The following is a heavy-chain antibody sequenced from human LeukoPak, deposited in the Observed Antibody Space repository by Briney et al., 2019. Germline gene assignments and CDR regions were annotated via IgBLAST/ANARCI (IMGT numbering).Heavy chain of an antibody. J-gene: IGHJ4*02. V-gene: IGHV1-2*02. Sequence: ASVKVTCTASGYTFTGYYMHWVRRAPGQGLEWMGWINPNSGGTNYAQKFQGRVTMTRETSISTAYMELSRLRSDDTAVYYCTRLRRDGDIDDYWGQGTLVTVSS. D-gene: IGHD5-24*01. CDR2: INPNSGGT. CDR3: TRLRRDGDIDDY. CDR1: GYTFTGYY.